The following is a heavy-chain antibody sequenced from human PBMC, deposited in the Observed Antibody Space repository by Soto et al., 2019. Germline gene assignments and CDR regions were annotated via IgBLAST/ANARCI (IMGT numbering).Heavy chain of an antibody. CDR3: ARNEYFGSGSYYFDY. Sequence: PGGSLRLSCAASGFTFSSYAMSWVRQAPGKGLEWVSAITSSGDYTYYADSVKGRFTISRDNSKNTLYLQMNSLRAEDTAVYYCARNEYFGSGSYYFDYWGQGTLVTVSS. CDR1: GFTFSSYA. J-gene: IGHJ4*02. D-gene: IGHD3-10*01. V-gene: IGHV3-23*01. CDR2: ITSSGDYT.